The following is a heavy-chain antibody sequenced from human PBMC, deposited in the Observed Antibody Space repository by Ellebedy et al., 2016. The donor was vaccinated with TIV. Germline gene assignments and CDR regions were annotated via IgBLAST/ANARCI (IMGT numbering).Heavy chain of an antibody. Sequence: GESLKISCAASGFTFGSYGMHWVRQAPGKGLEWVAVIWYDGSNKYYADSVKGRFTISRDNSKNTLYLQMNSLRAEDTAVYYCARHYGDYGKDHWGQGTLVTVSS. V-gene: IGHV3-33*01. J-gene: IGHJ4*02. CDR1: GFTFGSYG. D-gene: IGHD4-17*01. CDR2: IWYDGSNK. CDR3: ARHYGDYGKDH.